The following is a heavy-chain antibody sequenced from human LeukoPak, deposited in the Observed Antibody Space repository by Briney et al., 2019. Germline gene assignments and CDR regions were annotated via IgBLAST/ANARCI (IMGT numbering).Heavy chain of an antibody. CDR3: ASGYCSGGSCYPLDAFDI. D-gene: IGHD2-15*01. CDR2: INTNTGNP. V-gene: IGHV7-4-1*02. Sequence: WASVKVSCKASGYTFTSYAMNWVRQAPGRGLKWMGWINTNTGNPTYAQGFTGWFVFSLDTSVSTAYLQISSLKAEDTAIYYCASGYCSGGSCYPLDAFDIWGQGTMVTVSS. CDR1: GYTFTSYA. J-gene: IGHJ3*02.